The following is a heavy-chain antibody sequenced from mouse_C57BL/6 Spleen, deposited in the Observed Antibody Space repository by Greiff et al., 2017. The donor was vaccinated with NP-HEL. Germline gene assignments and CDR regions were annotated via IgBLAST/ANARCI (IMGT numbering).Heavy chain of an antibody. J-gene: IGHJ2*01. D-gene: IGHD2-4*01. CDR2: IYPGDGDT. CDR3: ARSPTASYDYDYFDY. CDR1: GYAFSSYW. Sequence: QVQLQQSGAELVKPGASVKISCKASGYAFSSYWMNWVKQRPGKGLEWIGQIYPGDGDTNYNGKFKGKATLTADKSSSTASLQLSSLTSEDSAVYFCARSPTASYDYDYFDYWGQGTTLTVSS. V-gene: IGHV1-80*01.